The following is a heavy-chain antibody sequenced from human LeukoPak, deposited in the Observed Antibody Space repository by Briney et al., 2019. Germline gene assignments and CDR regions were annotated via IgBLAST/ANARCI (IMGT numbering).Heavy chain of an antibody. Sequence: SETLSLTCAVYGGSFSGYYWSWIRQPPGKGLEWIGEINHSGSTNYNPSLKSRVTISVDTSKNQFSLKLSSVTAADTAVYYCARSRYSSSSAPFDYWGQGTLVTVSS. J-gene: IGHJ4*02. CDR2: INHSGST. D-gene: IGHD6-6*01. CDR3: ARSRYSSSSAPFDY. V-gene: IGHV4-34*01. CDR1: GGSFSGYY.